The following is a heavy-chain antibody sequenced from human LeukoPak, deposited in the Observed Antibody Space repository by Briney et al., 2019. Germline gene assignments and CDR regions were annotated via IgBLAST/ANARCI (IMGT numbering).Heavy chain of an antibody. CDR1: GYTFTSYG. D-gene: IGHD1-14*01. Sequence: AASVKVSCKASGYTFTSYGISWVRQAPGQGLEWMGRIIPILGIANYAQKFQGRVTITADKSTSTAYMELSSLRSEDTAAYYCARAKGGQPRYYYGMDVWGQGTTVTVSS. CDR2: IIPILGIA. CDR3: ARAKGGQPRYYYGMDV. V-gene: IGHV1-69*04. J-gene: IGHJ6*02.